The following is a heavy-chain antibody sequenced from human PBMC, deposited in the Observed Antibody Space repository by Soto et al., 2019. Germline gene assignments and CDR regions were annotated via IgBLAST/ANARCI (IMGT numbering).Heavy chain of an antibody. CDR3: ARANGCSGGSCSPNFYYYYYGMDV. Sequence: QVQLQQWGAGLLKPSETLSLTCAVYGGSFSGYYWSWIRQPPGKGLEWIGEINHSGSTNYNPSLKSRVTISVDTSKNQFSLKLSSVTAADTAVYYCARANGCSGGSCSPNFYYYYYGMDVWGQGTTVTVSS. V-gene: IGHV4-34*01. CDR2: INHSGST. CDR1: GGSFSGYY. D-gene: IGHD2-15*01. J-gene: IGHJ6*02.